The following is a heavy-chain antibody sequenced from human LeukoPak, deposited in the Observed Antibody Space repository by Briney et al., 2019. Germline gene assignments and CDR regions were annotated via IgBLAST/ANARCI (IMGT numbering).Heavy chain of an antibody. CDR3: ARLTYDTSVYYYYYFYMDV. D-gene: IGHD3-22*01. CDR1: GYTFTNYG. J-gene: IGHJ6*03. Sequence: GASVKVSCKASGYTFTNYGISWGRQSPGQGLEGMGWISAYNGDTNYAQKLQGRVTMTTDTSTSTAYMELRSLRSDDTAVHYCARLTYDTSVYYYYYFYMDVWGKGTTVTISS. CDR2: ISAYNGDT. V-gene: IGHV1-18*01.